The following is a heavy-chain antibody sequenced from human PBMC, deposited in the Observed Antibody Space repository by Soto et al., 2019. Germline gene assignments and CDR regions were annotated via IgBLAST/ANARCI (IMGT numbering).Heavy chain of an antibody. Sequence: ASVEVSCKXSGYTFTGYYMHWVRQAPGQGLEWMGWINPNSGGTNYAQKFQGWVTMTRDTSISTAYMELSRLRSDDTAVYYCARAVRRYSYGYEAGYWGQGTLVTVS. V-gene: IGHV1-2*04. CDR1: GYTFTGYY. J-gene: IGHJ4*02. CDR2: INPNSGGT. D-gene: IGHD5-18*01. CDR3: ARAVRRYSYGYEAGY.